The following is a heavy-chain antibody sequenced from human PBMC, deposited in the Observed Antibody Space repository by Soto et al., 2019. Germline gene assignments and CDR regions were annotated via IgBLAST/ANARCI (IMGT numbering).Heavy chain of an antibody. CDR3: ARVHVMVVAGSTFDY. CDR2: IYTSGST. J-gene: IGHJ4*01. Sequence: SETLSLTCTVSGGSISSYYWSWIRQPAGKGLEWIGRIYTSGSTNYNPSLKSRVTMSVDTSNNQFSLKLTSVTAADTAVYYCARVHVMVVAGSTFDYWGHGTLVTVSS. CDR1: GGSISSYY. V-gene: IGHV4-4*07. D-gene: IGHD6-19*01.